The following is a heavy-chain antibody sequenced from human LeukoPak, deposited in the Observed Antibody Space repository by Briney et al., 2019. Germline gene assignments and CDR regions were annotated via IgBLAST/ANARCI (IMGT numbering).Heavy chain of an antibody. CDR3: ARARPDVQLWFYDY. J-gene: IGHJ4*02. D-gene: IGHD5-18*01. V-gene: IGHV1-18*01. Sequence: ASVKVSCKASGGTFSSYGITWVRQAPGQGLEWMGWISAFNGNTNYAQKLQGRVTMTTDTSTSTAYMELRSLRSDDTAVYYCARARPDVQLWFYDYWGQGTLVTVSS. CDR1: GGTFSSYG. CDR2: ISAFNGNT.